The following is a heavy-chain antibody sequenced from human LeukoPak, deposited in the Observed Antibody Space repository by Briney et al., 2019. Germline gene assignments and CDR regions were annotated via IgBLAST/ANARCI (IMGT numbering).Heavy chain of an antibody. CDR3: ARDIAVAPPTTDY. J-gene: IGHJ4*02. CDR2: ISSSSSYI. V-gene: IGHV3-21*01. D-gene: IGHD6-19*01. CDR1: GFPFNNYA. Sequence: GGSLRLSCVASGFPFNNYAMSWVRQAPGKGLEWVSSISSSSSYIYYADSVKGRFTISRDNAKNSLYLQMNSLRAEDTAVYYCARDIAVAPPTTDYWGQGTLVTVSS.